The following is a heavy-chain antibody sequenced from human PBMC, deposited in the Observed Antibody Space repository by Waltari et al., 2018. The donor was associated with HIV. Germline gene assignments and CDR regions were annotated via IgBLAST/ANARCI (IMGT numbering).Heavy chain of an antibody. CDR3: ARDWRQPRGVYYGMDV. CDR2: ISNDGGRT. Sequence: EVQVQESGGGLVQPGGSLRLSCAASGFIFSGYWMHGVRQAPGRGLVWVSHISNDGGRTSYADSVKGRFTISRDNAENTLYLQMNSLRGEDTAVYYCARDWRQPRGVYYGMDVWGQGTTVIVSS. D-gene: IGHD3-3*01. J-gene: IGHJ6*02. CDR1: GFIFSGYW. V-gene: IGHV3-74*01.